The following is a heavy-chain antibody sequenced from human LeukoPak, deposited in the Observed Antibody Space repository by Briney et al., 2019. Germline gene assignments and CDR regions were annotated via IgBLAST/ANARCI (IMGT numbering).Heavy chain of an antibody. Sequence: GGSLRLSCAASGFTFSNAWMIWVRQAPGKGLEWVGRIKSKTDGGTTDYAAPVKGRFTISRDDSKNTLYLQMNSLKTEDTAVYYCTTGRATVTTLHFYYYYYMDVWGKGTTVTVSS. J-gene: IGHJ6*03. CDR2: IKSKTDGGTT. CDR1: GFTFSNAW. D-gene: IGHD4-17*01. V-gene: IGHV3-15*01. CDR3: TTGRATVTTLHFYYYYYMDV.